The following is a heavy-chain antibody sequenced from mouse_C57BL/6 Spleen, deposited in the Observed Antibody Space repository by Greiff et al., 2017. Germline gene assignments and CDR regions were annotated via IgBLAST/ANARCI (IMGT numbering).Heavy chain of an antibody. D-gene: IGHD2-4*01. Sequence: QVQLKQPGAELVRPGSSVKLSCKASGYTFTSYWMDWVKQRPGQGLEWIGNIYPSDSETHYNQKFKDKATLTVDKSSSPAYMQLSSLTSEDSAVYYCARFGTTMITTGYYYAMDYWGQGTSVTVSS. CDR1: GYTFTSYW. J-gene: IGHJ4*01. CDR3: ARFGTTMITTGYYYAMDY. V-gene: IGHV1-61*01. CDR2: IYPSDSET.